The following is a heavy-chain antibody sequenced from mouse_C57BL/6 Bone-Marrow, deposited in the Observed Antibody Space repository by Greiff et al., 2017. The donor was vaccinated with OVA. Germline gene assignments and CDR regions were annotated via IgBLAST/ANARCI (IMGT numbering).Heavy chain of an antibody. V-gene: IGHV1-36*01. CDR3: ARPYGSRGYAMDY. J-gene: IGHJ4*01. Sequence: EVKVVESGPVLVKPGPSVKISCKASGFTFTDYYMHWVKQSHGKSLEWIGLVYPYNGGTSYNQKFKGKATLTVDTSSSTAYMELNSLTSEDSAVDYCARPYGSRGYAMDYWGQGTSVTVSS. CDR2: VYPYNGGT. D-gene: IGHD1-1*01. CDR1: GFTFTDYY.